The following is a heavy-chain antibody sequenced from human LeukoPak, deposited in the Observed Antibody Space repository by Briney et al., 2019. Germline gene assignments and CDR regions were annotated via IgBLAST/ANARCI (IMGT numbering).Heavy chain of an antibody. CDR2: ISSSSSYI. J-gene: IGHJ6*03. D-gene: IGHD3-16*01. CDR3: ARDYAGYYYYMDV. Sequence: GGSLRLSCAASGFTFSSYSMNWVRQAPGKGLEWVSSISSSSSYIYYADSVKGRFTISRDNAKNSLYLQMNSLRAGDTAVYYCARDYAGYYYYMDVWGKGTTVTVSS. V-gene: IGHV3-21*01. CDR1: GFTFSSYS.